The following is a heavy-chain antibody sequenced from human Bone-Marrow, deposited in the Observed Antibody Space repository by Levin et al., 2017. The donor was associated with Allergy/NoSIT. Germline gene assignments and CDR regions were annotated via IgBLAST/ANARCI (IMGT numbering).Heavy chain of an antibody. J-gene: IGHJ4*02. Sequence: SSETLSLTCTVSGGSISSSGYDWSWIRQPPGKGLEWIGNIDHSGRTFYNPSLGSRVTMSGDTSKNQFSLKLTSVTAADTALDYCARREYNWKDGYDYWGQGTRVTVSS. V-gene: IGHV4-30-2*01. D-gene: IGHD1-1*01. CDR3: ARREYNWKDGYDY. CDR1: GGSISSSGYD. CDR2: IDHSGRT.